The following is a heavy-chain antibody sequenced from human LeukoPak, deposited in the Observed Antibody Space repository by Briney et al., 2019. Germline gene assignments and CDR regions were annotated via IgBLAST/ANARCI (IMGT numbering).Heavy chain of an antibody. J-gene: IGHJ4*02. D-gene: IGHD3-22*01. Sequence: GGSLRLSCAASGFTFSSYSMNWIRQAPGNGLEWVTSISSSSSYIYYADSVKGRFTICRDNAKNSLYLQMNSLRAEDTAVYYCARGWPPNDYDSSGYGDYWGQGTLVTVSS. V-gene: IGHV3-21*01. CDR3: ARGWPPNDYDSSGYGDY. CDR2: ISSSSSYI. CDR1: GFTFSSYS.